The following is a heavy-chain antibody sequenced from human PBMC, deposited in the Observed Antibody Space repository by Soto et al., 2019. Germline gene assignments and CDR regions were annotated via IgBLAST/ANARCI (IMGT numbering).Heavy chain of an antibody. D-gene: IGHD6-13*01. V-gene: IGHV1-69*01. CDR1: GGTFSSYR. CDR3: ARDSGAKLSSS. J-gene: IGHJ4*02. CDR2: IVPIYRTA. Sequence: QVQLVQSGAEVKKPGSSVKVSCQASGGTFSSYRINWVRQAPGQGLEWVGGIVPIYRTADSAQKFQGRVTITADESARTAYMELRILKSQDTAVYYCARDSGAKLSSSWGQGTLVTVSS.